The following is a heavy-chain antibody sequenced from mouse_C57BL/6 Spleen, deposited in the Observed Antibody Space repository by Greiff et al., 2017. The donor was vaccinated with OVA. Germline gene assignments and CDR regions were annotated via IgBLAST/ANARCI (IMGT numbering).Heavy chain of an antibody. D-gene: IGHD2-1*01. CDR1: GFTFSSYG. V-gene: IGHV5-6*01. J-gene: IGHJ2*01. CDR2: ISSGGSYT. CDR3: ARHGGYGNYPYYFDY. Sequence: EVQLMESGGDLVKPGGSLKLSCAASGFTFSSYGMSWVRQTPDKRLEWVATISSGGSYTYYPDSVKGRFTIPRDNAKNTLYLQMSSLKSEDTAMYYCARHGGYGNYPYYFDYWGQGTTLTVSS.